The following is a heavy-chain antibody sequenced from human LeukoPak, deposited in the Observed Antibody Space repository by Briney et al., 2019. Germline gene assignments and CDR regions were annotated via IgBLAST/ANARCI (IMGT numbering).Heavy chain of an antibody. J-gene: IGHJ4*02. CDR1: GGSISSYY. CDR2: IYGRGST. Sequence: PSETLSLTCTVSGGSISSYYWSWIRQPPGKGLEWIGYIYGRGSTNYNPSLKGRVTISVGTSKNQFSLKLSSVTAADTAVYYCATGSSRDGYNFYYWGQGTLVTVSS. D-gene: IGHD5-24*01. CDR3: ATGSSRDGYNFYY. V-gene: IGHV4-59*01.